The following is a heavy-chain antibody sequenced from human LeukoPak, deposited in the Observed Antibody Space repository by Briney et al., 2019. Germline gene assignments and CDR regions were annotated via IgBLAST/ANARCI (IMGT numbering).Heavy chain of an antibody. CDR2: IRGSGGST. CDR3: AKEGKVGQLLLRNGYHFDY. Sequence: LPGGSLRLSCVASGFTISTYAISWVRQAPGKGLEWVSSIRGSGGSTHYGDSVKGRFTISRDNSKNTLYLQMNSLRPEDTALYYCAKEGKVGQLLLRNGYHFDYWGQGTLVTVSS. J-gene: IGHJ4*02. V-gene: IGHV3-23*01. D-gene: IGHD1-1*01. CDR1: GFTISTYA.